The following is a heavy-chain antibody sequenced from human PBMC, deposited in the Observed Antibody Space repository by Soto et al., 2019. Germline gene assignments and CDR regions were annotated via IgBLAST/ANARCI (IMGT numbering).Heavy chain of an antibody. CDR1: GGSFSGYY. V-gene: IGHV4-34*01. CDR2: INHSGST. Sequence: SETLSLTCAVYGGSFSGYYWSWIRQPPGKGLEWIGEINHSGSTNYNPSLKSRVTISVDTSKNQFSLKLSSVTAADTAVYYCGGGGITMVRGKGAFDIWGKGKMVT. D-gene: IGHD3-10*01. CDR3: GGGGITMVRGKGAFDI. J-gene: IGHJ3*02.